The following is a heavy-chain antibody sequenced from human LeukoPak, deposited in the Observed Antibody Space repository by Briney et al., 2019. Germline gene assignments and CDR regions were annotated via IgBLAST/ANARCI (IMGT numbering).Heavy chain of an antibody. CDR3: VRMYTNNWLLWY. Sequence: GSLRLSCAASGFTFITYWMSWVRQAPGKGLEWVANIGQDGSDKYYVDSVKGRFTISRDNAKNSLYLEMDSLRAEDTAVYYCVRMYTNNWLLWYWGQGTLVTVSS. CDR2: IGQDGSDK. D-gene: IGHD6-13*01. J-gene: IGHJ4*02. V-gene: IGHV3-7*04. CDR1: GFTFITYW.